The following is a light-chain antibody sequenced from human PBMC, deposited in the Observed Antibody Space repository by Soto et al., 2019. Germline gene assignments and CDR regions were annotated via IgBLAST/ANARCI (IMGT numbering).Light chain of an antibody. CDR1: QSVSSN. Sequence: EILMTQSPATLSVSPGERATLSCRASQSVSSNLAWYQQKPGQAPRLLIYDASNRATGIPARFSGSGSGTDFTLPISTLEPEDFAVYYCQQRSAWHTITFGHGTRLEIK. CDR2: DAS. CDR3: QQRSAWHTIT. V-gene: IGKV3D-11*02. J-gene: IGKJ5*01.